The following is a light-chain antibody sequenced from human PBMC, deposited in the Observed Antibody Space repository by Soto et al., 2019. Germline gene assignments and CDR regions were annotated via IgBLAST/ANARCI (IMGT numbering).Light chain of an antibody. J-gene: IGLJ1*01. CDR2: EVS. CDR3: SSFTSSNSYV. V-gene: IGLV2-14*01. CDR1: SSDVGGYNF. Sequence: QSVLTQPASVSGSPGQSITIPCTGTSSDVGGYNFVSWYQQHPGKAPKVIIYEVSDRPSGVSHRFSGSKSGNTASLTISGLLAEDEADYYCSSFTSSNSYVFGTGTKLTVL.